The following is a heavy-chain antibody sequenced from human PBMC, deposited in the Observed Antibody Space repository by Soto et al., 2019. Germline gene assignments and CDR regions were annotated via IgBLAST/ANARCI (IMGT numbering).Heavy chain of an antibody. D-gene: IGHD5-12*01. CDR1: GFTFSSYA. CDR3: ARGLGGSSNEYSGYDDYYYYGMDV. V-gene: IGHV3-30-3*01. CDR2: ISYDGSNK. J-gene: IGHJ6*02. Sequence: GGSLRLSCAASGFTFSSYAMHWVRQAPGKGLEWVAVISYDGSNKYYADSVKGRFTISRDNSKNTLYLQMNSLRAEDTAVYYCARGLGGSSNEYSGYDDYYYYGMDVWGQGTTVTVSS.